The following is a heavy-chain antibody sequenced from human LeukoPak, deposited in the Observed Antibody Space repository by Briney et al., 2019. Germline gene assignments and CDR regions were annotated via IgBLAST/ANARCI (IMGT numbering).Heavy chain of an antibody. D-gene: IGHD3-3*02. CDR3: ASLARDY. J-gene: IGHJ4*02. CDR1: GFIVSNTY. CDR2: IYNVGST. V-gene: IGHV3-53*01. Sequence: PGGSLRLSCAASGFIVSNTYMTWVRQAPGKGLEWISVIYNVGSTYYADSVKGRFTISRDNSKNMLFLRMNSLRVEDTAVYFCASLARDYWGQGTLVSVSS.